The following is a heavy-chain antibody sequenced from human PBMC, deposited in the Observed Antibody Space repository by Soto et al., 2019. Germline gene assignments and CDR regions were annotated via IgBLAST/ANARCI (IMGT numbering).Heavy chain of an antibody. J-gene: IGHJ4*02. D-gene: IGHD2-2*02. CDR1: GASISSSPSY. V-gene: IGHV4-39*01. CDR2: IFYSGTT. Sequence: SETLSLTCTVSGASISSSPSYWAWIRQSPGRGLEWIGHIFYSGTTSYSPSLRSRVSLSADRSKNQFSLKLSSVTAADAALYFCVGFRSNTIHSYWSPGTLVT. CDR3: VGFRSNTIHSY.